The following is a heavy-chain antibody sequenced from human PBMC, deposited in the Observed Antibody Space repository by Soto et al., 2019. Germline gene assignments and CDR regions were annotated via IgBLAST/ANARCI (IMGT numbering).Heavy chain of an antibody. CDR2: ISSSSSYT. V-gene: IGHV3-11*06. Sequence: PXVSLRLSSEACSFSFSDYDMSWIRQAPGKGLEWVSYISSSSSYTNYADSVKGRFTISRDNAKNSLYLQMNSLRAEDTAVYYCARDHPAAGTTYQIYYYYGMDVWGQPTTVTVSS. D-gene: IGHD6-13*01. CDR3: ARDHPAAGTTYQIYYYYGMDV. J-gene: IGHJ6*01. CDR1: SFSFSDYD.